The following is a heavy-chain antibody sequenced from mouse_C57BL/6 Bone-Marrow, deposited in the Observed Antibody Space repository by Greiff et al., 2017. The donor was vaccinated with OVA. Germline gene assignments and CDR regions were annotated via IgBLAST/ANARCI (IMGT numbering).Heavy chain of an antibody. D-gene: IGHD3-2*02. CDR3: ARRRSQEGFAY. Sequence: QVQLQQPGAELVKPGASVKLSCKASGYTFTSYWMHWVKQRPGQGLEWIGMIHPNSGSTNYNEKFKSKATLTVDKSSSTAYMQLSSLTSEDSAVYYCARRRSQEGFAYWGQGTLVTVSA. CDR1: GYTFTSYW. J-gene: IGHJ3*01. V-gene: IGHV1-64*01. CDR2: IHPNSGST.